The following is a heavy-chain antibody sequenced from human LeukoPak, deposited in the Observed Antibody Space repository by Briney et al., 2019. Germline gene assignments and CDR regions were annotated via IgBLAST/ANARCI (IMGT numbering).Heavy chain of an antibody. V-gene: IGHV4-34*01. Sequence: PSETLSLTCAVYGGSFSGYYWSWIRQPPGKGLEWIGEINHSGSTNYNPSLKSRVTISVDTSKNQFSLKLSSVTAADTAVYYCARDIVVVVAATVDAFEIWGQGTMVTASS. D-gene: IGHD2-15*01. J-gene: IGHJ3*02. CDR2: INHSGST. CDR1: GGSFSGYY. CDR3: ARDIVVVVAATVDAFEI.